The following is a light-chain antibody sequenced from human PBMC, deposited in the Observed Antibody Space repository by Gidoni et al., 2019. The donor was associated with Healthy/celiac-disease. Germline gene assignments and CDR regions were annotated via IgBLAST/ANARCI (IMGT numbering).Light chain of an antibody. Sequence: DIQMTQSPSTLSASVGDRVTITCRASQSISSWLAWYQQKPGKAPKLLIYDASRLESGVPSRFSGSGSGTEFTLTISSLQPDDFATYYCQQYNSWPTFGQGTKVEIK. CDR2: DAS. CDR3: QQYNSWPT. V-gene: IGKV1-5*01. CDR1: QSISSW. J-gene: IGKJ1*01.